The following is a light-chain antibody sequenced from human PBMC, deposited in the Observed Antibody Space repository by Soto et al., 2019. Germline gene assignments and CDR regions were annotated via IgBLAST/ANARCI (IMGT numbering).Light chain of an antibody. CDR2: EYD. Sequence: NFMLTQPHSVSESLGKTVTISCTRSSGSIVSNYVQWFQQRPGSAPSTVIYEYDHRPSGVPDRFSGSLDTSSNSASLTISGLKTEDEADYYCQSANSSTVIFGGGTKLTVL. J-gene: IGLJ2*01. CDR3: QSANSSTVI. CDR1: SGSIVSNY. V-gene: IGLV6-57*03.